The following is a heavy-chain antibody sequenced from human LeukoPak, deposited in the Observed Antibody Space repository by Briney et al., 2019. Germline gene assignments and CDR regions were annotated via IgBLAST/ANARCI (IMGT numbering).Heavy chain of an antibody. CDR1: GYTFTSYG. J-gene: IGHJ4*02. Sequence: ASVKVSCKASGYTFTSYGIRWVRQAPGQGLEWMGWISTYNGNTNYAQKLQGRVTMTTDTSTSTAYMELRSLRSDDTAVYYCARLRGDWAAPDSDYWGQGTLVTVSS. CDR3: ARLRGDWAAPDSDY. D-gene: IGHD3-10*01. V-gene: IGHV1-18*01. CDR2: ISTYNGNT.